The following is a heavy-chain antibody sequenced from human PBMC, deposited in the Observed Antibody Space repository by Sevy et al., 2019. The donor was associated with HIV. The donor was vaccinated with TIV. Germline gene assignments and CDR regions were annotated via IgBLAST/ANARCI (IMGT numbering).Heavy chain of an antibody. J-gene: IGHJ4*02. D-gene: IGHD5-18*01. CDR1: GYTFTGQY. V-gene: IGHV1-2*02. Sequence: ASVKVSCKASGYTFTGQYIHWVRQAPGQGLEWMGWINPNSGGTNYAQEFQGRVTMTRDTSISTAYMELSGLKSDDTAIYYCARDHRLRGYSYGSFYYWGQGTLVTVSS. CDR2: INPNSGGT. CDR3: ARDHRLRGYSYGSFYY.